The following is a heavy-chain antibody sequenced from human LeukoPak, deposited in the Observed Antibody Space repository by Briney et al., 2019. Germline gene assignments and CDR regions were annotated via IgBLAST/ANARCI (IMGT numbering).Heavy chain of an antibody. CDR1: GGSFGGYY. CDR2: INDSGST. V-gene: IGHV4-34*01. J-gene: IGHJ5*02. CDR3: ARLGGVLLWFGELPAINWFDP. D-gene: IGHD3-10*01. Sequence: SETLSLTCAVYGGSFGGYYWSWIRQPPGKGLEWIGEINDSGSTNYNPSLKSRVTISVDTSKNQFSLKLSSVTAADTAVYYCARLGGVLLWFGELPAINWFDPWGQGTLVTVSS.